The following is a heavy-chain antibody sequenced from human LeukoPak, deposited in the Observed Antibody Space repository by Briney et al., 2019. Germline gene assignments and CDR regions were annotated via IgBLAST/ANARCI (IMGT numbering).Heavy chain of an antibody. J-gene: IGHJ3*02. D-gene: IGHD1-1*01. CDR1: GGTFSSYA. V-gene: IGHV1-69*13. CDR3: ARVATTHDAFDI. Sequence: ASVKVSCKASGGTFSSYAISWVRQAPGQGLEWMGGIIPIFGTANYAQKFQGRVTITADESTSTAYMELSSLRSEDTAVYYCARVATTHDAFDIWGQGTMVTVSS. CDR2: IIPIFGTA.